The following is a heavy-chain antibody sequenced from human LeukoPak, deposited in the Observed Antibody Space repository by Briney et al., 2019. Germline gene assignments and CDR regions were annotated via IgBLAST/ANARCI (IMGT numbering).Heavy chain of an antibody. CDR3: ARGPFRGTGDAALDI. J-gene: IGHJ3*02. Sequence: ETESLTCTVSGGSVSSGVYFWSWIRQPPGKGLEWIGYVYYCGSTNYNPSLKGRVTISMDTSKNQFSLRLESVTAADTAIYYCARGPFRGTGDAALDIWGQGTM. D-gene: IGHD1-26*01. CDR1: GGSVSSGVYF. CDR2: VYYCGST. V-gene: IGHV4-61*08.